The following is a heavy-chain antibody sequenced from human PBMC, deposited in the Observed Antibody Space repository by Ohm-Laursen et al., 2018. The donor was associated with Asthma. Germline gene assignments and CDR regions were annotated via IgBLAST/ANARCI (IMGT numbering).Heavy chain of an antibody. V-gene: IGHV4-31*03. CDR3: ARAQYTTSPFDS. J-gene: IGHJ4*02. CDR2: IYFGGST. D-gene: IGHD2-2*02. CDR1: GGSISGYY. Sequence: TLSLTCTVSGGSISGYYWSWIRQHPGKGLEWIGYIYFGGSTYYNPSLKSRLSISVDTSKNQFSLKVSSVTAADTAVYFCARAQYTTSPFDSWGQGTLVTVS.